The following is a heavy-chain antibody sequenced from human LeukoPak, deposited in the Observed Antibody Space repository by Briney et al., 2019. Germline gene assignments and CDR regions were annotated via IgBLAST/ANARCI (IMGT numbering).Heavy chain of an antibody. Sequence: GRSLRLSCAASGFTFSSYGMHWVRQAPGKGLEWVAVIWYDGSNKYYADSVKGRFTISRDNSKNTLCLQMNSLRAEDTAVYYCAKDLREGTTPIDYWGQGTLVTVSS. J-gene: IGHJ4*02. CDR3: AKDLREGTTPIDY. CDR1: GFTFSSYG. V-gene: IGHV3-33*06. D-gene: IGHD4-11*01. CDR2: IWYDGSNK.